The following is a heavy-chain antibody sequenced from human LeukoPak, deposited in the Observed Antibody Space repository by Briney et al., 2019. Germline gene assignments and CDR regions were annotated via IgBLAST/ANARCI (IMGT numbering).Heavy chain of an antibody. Sequence: SETLSLTCAVYGGPFSGYYWSWIRQPPGKGLEWIGEINHSGSTNYNPSLKSRVTISVDTSKNQFSLKLSSVTAADTAVYYCALEFWWGLVPSLELAYWGQGTLVTVSS. V-gene: IGHV4-34*01. J-gene: IGHJ4*02. CDR1: GGPFSGYY. CDR3: ALEFWWGLVPSLELAY. D-gene: IGHD1-1*01. CDR2: INHSGST.